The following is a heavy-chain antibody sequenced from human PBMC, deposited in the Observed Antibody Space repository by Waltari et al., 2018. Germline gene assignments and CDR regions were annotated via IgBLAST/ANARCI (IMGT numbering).Heavy chain of an antibody. CDR3: AKDAFGNTYMDH. CDR1: GFSLSHYG. V-gene: IGHV3-30*18. J-gene: IGHJ4*02. D-gene: IGHD3-16*01. Sequence: QLQLVESGGGVVQPGKSLRLSCAASGFSLSHYGMHWVRQAPGRGVEWVALLWFEGSDEYYADSVRCRFTISRDNSKNILYLHMDSLRVDDTAVYYCAKDAFGNTYMDHWGQGTLVTVSS. CDR2: LWFEGSDE.